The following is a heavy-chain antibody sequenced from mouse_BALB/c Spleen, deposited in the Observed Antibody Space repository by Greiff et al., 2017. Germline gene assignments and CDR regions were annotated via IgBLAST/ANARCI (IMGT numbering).Heavy chain of an antibody. Sequence: EVQRVESGAELVKPGASVKLSCTASGFNIKDTYMHWVKQRPEQGLEWIGRIDPANGNTKYDPKFQGKATITADTSSNTAYLQLSSLTSEDTAVYYCARGGVYYGNYVGVDFDYWGQGTTLTVSS. CDR1: GFNIKDTY. CDR2: IDPANGNT. CDR3: ARGGVYYGNYVGVDFDY. V-gene: IGHV14-3*02. D-gene: IGHD2-1*01. J-gene: IGHJ2*01.